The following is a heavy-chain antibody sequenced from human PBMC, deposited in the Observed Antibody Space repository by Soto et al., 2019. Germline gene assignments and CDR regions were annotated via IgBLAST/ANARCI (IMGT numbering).Heavy chain of an antibody. J-gene: IGHJ3*02. CDR1: GFTFSTYG. CDR3: ARAASGTSDAVDI. D-gene: IGHD3-10*01. CDR2: IWYDGSSQ. V-gene: IGHV3-33*01. Sequence: QVQLVESGGGVVQPGRSLRLSCAASGFTFSTYGMHWVRQAPGKGLEWVAIIWYDGSSQFYADSVKGRFTISRDNSKNTLYLQMNSLRAEDTAMYYCARAASGTSDAVDIWGQGAMVTVSS.